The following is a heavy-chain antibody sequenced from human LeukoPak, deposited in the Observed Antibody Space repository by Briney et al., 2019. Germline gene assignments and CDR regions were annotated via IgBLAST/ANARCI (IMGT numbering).Heavy chain of an antibody. Sequence: GGSLRLSCAASGFTFSSYSMNWVRQAPGKGLEWVSSISSSSSYIYYADSVKGRFTISRDNAKNSLYLQMNSLRAEDTAVYYCARDRGGEAAAYKWGQGTLVTVSS. J-gene: IGHJ4*02. CDR1: GFTFSSYS. CDR3: ARDRGGEAAAYK. V-gene: IGHV3-21*01. CDR2: ISSSSSYI. D-gene: IGHD6-13*01.